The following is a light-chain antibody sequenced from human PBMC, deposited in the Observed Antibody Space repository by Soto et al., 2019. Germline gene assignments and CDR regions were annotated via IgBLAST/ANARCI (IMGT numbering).Light chain of an antibody. CDR3: LGYDSHPWT. V-gene: IGKV1-5*03. Sequence: DIPMTQSPSTLSASVGDRVTITCRASQTINSWLAWFQQKPGKAPSLLVYKASTLESGVPSRFSASGSGTEFTLTLSSLQPAVFSCYSFLGYDSHPWTFGQGTKVEFK. J-gene: IGKJ1*01. CDR1: QTINSW. CDR2: KAS.